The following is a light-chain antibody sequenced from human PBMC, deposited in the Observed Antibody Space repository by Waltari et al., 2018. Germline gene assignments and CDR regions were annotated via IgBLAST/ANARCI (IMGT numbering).Light chain of an antibody. Sequence: SFELTQPPSLSVSPGQTARITCSGDALSKQYAHWPQQRPGLAPVLVIYKDRERPSGIPGRFSGSSSGTTVTLTISGVQAEDEADYYCQSADSSGSVVFGGGTKLTVL. J-gene: IGLJ2*01. CDR1: ALSKQY. V-gene: IGLV3-25*03. CDR3: QSADSSGSVV. CDR2: KDR.